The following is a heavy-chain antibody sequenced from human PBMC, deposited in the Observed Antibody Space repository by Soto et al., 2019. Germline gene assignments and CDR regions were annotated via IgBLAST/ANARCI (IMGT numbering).Heavy chain of an antibody. V-gene: IGHV1-8*01. Sequence: ASVKVSCKASGYTFTSYDINWVRQATGQGLEWMGWMNTNSGNTGYAQKFQGRVTMTRNTSISTAYMELSSLRSEDTAVYYCARGLKGVVRYYYYYYMDVWGKGTTVTVSS. CDR1: GYTFTSYD. D-gene: IGHD3-3*01. CDR3: ARGLKGVVRYYYYYYMDV. CDR2: MNTNSGNT. J-gene: IGHJ6*03.